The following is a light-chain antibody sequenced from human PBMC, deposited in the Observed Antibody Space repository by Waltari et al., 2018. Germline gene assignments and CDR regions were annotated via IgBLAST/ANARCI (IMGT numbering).Light chain of an antibody. CDR3: QALGTGAWV. V-gene: IGLV3-1*01. J-gene: IGLJ3*02. CDR2: QDT. CDR1: ILGNKY. Sequence: SYDLTQSPSVSVSPGQTASLTCSGDILGNKYASWYQQKPGQSPLLVIYQDTKRPSEIPERFSGSKSANAATLTITGTQAVDEADYYCQALGTGAWVFGGGTKLTVL.